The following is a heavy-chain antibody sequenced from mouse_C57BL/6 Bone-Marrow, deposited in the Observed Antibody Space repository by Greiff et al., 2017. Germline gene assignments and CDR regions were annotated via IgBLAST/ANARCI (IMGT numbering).Heavy chain of an antibody. CDR1: GYTFTDYY. J-gene: IGHJ1*03. V-gene: IGHV1-75*01. CDR2: IFPGSGST. CDR3: ASLYYYGSSYGGYFDV. Sequence: QVQLQQSGPELVKPGASVKISCKASGYTFTDYYINWVKQRPGQGLEWIGWIFPGSGSTYYNEKFKGKATLTVDKSSSTAYMLLSSLTSEYSAVYFCASLYYYGSSYGGYFDVWGTGTTVTVSS. D-gene: IGHD1-1*01.